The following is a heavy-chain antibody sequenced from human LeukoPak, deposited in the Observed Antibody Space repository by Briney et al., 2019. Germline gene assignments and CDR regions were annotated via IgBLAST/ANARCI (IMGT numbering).Heavy chain of an antibody. CDR3: ATALYGSGSYRLTPGYYYYGMDV. J-gene: IGHJ6*02. CDR1: GYTLTELS. Sequence: GASVKVSCKVSGYTLTELSMHWVRQAPGKGLEWMGGFYPEDGETIYAQTFQGRVTMTEDTSTDTAYMELSSLRSEDTAVYYCATALYGSGSYRLTPGYYYYGMDVWGQGTTVTVSS. D-gene: IGHD3-10*01. V-gene: IGHV1-24*01. CDR2: FYPEDGET.